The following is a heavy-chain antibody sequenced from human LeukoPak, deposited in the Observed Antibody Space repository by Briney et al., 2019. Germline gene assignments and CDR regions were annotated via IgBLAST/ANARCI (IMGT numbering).Heavy chain of an antibody. CDR1: GYTFTSYY. Sequence: ASVKVSCKASGYTFTSYYMHWVRQAPGQGLEWMGIINPSGGSTSYAQKFQGRVTITRDTSASTAYMELSSLRSEDTAVYYCARGVGYNYGLYYQYGMDVWGQGTTVTVSS. CDR3: ARGVGYNYGLYYQYGMDV. J-gene: IGHJ6*02. CDR2: INPSGGST. D-gene: IGHD5-18*01. V-gene: IGHV1-46*01.